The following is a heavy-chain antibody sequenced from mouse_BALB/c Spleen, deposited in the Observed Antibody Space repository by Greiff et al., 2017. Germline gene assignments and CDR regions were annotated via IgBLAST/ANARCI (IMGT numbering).Heavy chain of an antibody. J-gene: IGHJ2*01. D-gene: IGHD2-1*01. Sequence: DVHLVESGGDLVKPGGSLKLSCAASGFTFSSYGMSWVRQTPDKRLEWVATISSGGSYTYYPDSVKGRFTISRDNAKNTLYLQMSSLKSEDTAMYYCAIIYYGNYLDYWGQGTTLTVSS. CDR3: AIIYYGNYLDY. CDR1: GFTFSSYG. CDR2: ISSGGSYT. V-gene: IGHV5-6*01.